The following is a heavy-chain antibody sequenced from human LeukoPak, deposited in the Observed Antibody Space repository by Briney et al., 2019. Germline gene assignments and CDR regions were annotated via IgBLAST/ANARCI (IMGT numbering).Heavy chain of an antibody. Sequence: ASVKVSCKASGYTFTSYDINWVRQATGQGLEWMGWMNPNSGNTGYAQKFQGRVTMTRNTSISTAYMELSSLRSEDTAVYYCARAHYGDWAGDNWFDPWGQGTLVTVSS. CDR2: MNPNSGNT. J-gene: IGHJ5*02. CDR3: ARAHYGDWAGDNWFDP. D-gene: IGHD4-17*01. V-gene: IGHV1-8*01. CDR1: GYTFTSYD.